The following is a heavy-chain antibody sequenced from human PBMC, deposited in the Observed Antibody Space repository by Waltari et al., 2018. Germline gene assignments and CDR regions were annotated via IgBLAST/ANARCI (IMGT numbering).Heavy chain of an antibody. D-gene: IGHD1-26*01. CDR3: ASLWELRGMDV. V-gene: IGHV3-48*03. CDR2: ISSIGSTI. J-gene: IGHJ6*02. CDR1: GFTFSSYE. Sequence: EVQLVESGGGLVQPGGSLRLSCAASGFTFSSYEMNWVRQAPGKGLEWVSYISSIGSTIYYADSVKGRFTISRDNAKNSLYLQMNSLRAEDTAVYYCASLWELRGMDVWGQGTTVTVSS.